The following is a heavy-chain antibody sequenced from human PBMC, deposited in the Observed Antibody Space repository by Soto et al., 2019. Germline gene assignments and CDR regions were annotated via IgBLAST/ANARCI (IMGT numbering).Heavy chain of an antibody. CDR3: ARGLGQLWFDY. CDR1: GGTFSSYT. CDR2: IIPILGIT. V-gene: IGHV1-69*02. Sequence: SVKVSCKASGGTFSSYTISWVRQAPGQGLEWMGRIIPILGITNYAQKFQGRVTMTTDTSTSTAYMELRSLRSEDTAVYYCARGLGQLWFDYWGQGTLVTVSS. J-gene: IGHJ4*02. D-gene: IGHD5-18*01.